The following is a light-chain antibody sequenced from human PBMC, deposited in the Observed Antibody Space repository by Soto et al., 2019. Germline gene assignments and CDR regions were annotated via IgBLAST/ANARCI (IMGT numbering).Light chain of an antibody. Sequence: DLQLTQSPSFLSASVGDRVTISCRASQGISDYLAWYQQKPGKAPKLLIYGASTLQSGVPSRFSGSASGTEFTHTISSLQPEDFATYFCQQFNAYPLTFGGGTKLEIK. CDR3: QQFNAYPLT. V-gene: IGKV1-9*01. CDR1: QGISDY. CDR2: GAS. J-gene: IGKJ4*01.